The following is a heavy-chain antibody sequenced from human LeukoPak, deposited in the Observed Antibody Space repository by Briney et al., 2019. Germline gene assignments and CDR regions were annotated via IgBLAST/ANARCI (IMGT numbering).Heavy chain of an antibody. CDR2: MNEDGSGT. J-gene: IGHJ4*02. V-gene: IGHV3-7*01. CDR1: GFSIGSSW. D-gene: IGHD7-27*01. CDR3: ARDAAWGAIDY. Sequence: GGSLRLSCVVSGFSIGSSWMSWVRQTPGKGLEWVADMNEDGSGTYYVDSVKGRFTVSRDNAQNSVYLQMNSLRVEDTGVYYCARDAAWGAIDYWGQGTLVTVSS.